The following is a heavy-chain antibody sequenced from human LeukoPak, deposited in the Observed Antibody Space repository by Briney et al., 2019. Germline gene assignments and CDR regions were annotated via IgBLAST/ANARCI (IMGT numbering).Heavy chain of an antibody. J-gene: IGHJ6*04. CDR1: GGTFSSYA. CDR2: IIPIFGTA. CDR3: AGRYRSSTSCYPYYYGMDV. D-gene: IGHD2-2*01. V-gene: IGHV1-69*06. Sequence: SVKVSCKASGGTFSSYAISWVRQAPGQGLEWMGGIIPIFGTANYAQKFRGRVTITADKSTSTAYMELSSLRSEDTAVYYCAGRYRSSTSCYPYYYGMDVWGKGTTVTVSS.